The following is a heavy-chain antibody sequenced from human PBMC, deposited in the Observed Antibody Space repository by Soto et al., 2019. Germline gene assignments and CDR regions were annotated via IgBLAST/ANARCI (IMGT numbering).Heavy chain of an antibody. CDR1: GYTFTGYY. Sequence: AASVKVSCKASGYTFTGYYMHWVRQAPGQGLEWMGWINPNSGGTNYAQKFQGRVTMTRDTSISTAYMELSRLRSDDTAVYYCARGQGRRWLQLRSGYFDYWGQGTLVTVSS. J-gene: IGHJ4*02. CDR2: INPNSGGT. V-gene: IGHV1-2*02. D-gene: IGHD5-12*01. CDR3: ARGQGRRWLQLRSGYFDY.